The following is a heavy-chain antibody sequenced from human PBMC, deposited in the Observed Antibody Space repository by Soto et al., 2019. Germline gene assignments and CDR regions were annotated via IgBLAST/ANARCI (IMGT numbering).Heavy chain of an antibody. V-gene: IGHV3-23*01. Sequence: EVQLLESGGGLVQPGGSLRLACEVSGFTFTNYAMSWVRQAPGKGLEWLSRISGSGGSTSYADSVKGRFTVSRDNSKNTLYLQMDSLRTEDTAVYYCAKNLWFGESVFDSWGQGTLVTVSS. CDR1: GFTFTNYA. J-gene: IGHJ4*02. CDR3: AKNLWFGESVFDS. D-gene: IGHD3-10*01. CDR2: ISGSGGST.